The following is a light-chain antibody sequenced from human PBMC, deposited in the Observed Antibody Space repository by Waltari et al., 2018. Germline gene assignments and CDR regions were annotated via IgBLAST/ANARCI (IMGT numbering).Light chain of an antibody. Sequence: SYFLTQPPSVSLAPGKTARITCGGNNIGSKNVHWYQQKAGQAPVLVVFDDSVRPSGIPERFSGANSGNTATRTISRVEAGDEADFYCQVWDSTTDRVVFGGGTKLTVL. CDR3: QVWDSTTDRVV. CDR1: NIGSKN. V-gene: IGLV3-21*03. CDR2: DDS. J-gene: IGLJ2*01.